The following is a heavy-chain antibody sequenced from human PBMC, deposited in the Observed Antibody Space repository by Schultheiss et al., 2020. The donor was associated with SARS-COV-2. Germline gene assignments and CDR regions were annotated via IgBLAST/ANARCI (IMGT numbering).Heavy chain of an antibody. Sequence: GGSLRLSCAASGFTFSSYSMNWVRQAPGKGLEWVSSISSSSNYIYYADSVKGRFTVSRDNAKNSLNLQMNSLRAEDTAVYYCARDDLLGATVRNDYWGQGTLVTVSS. CDR3: ARDDLLGATVRNDY. J-gene: IGHJ4*02. CDR2: ISSSSNYI. CDR1: GFTFSSYS. D-gene: IGHD1-26*01. V-gene: IGHV3-21*06.